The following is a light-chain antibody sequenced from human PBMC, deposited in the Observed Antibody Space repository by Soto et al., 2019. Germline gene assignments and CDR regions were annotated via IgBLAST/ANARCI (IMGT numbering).Light chain of an antibody. CDR1: QSISSW. CDR2: EAS. J-gene: IGKJ1*01. V-gene: IGKV1-5*01. CDR3: QQYNSYSAWT. Sequence: ETQPTQSPPTLSTSVGGRVTSTCRASQSISSWLAWYQQQPAKDPKLLIFEASSLESGVPSRFCGGGSWTAFTLPISSLQSDDFATYDCQQYNSYSAWTFGQGTKVDIK.